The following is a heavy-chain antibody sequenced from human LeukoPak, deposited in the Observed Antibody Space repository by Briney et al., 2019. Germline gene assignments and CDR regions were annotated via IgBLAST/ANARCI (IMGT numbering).Heavy chain of an antibody. CDR1: GYTFTSYY. Sequence: ASVKVSCKASGYTFTSYYMHWVRQAPGQGLEWMGIINPSGGSTSYAQKFQGRVTMTRDTSTSTVYMELSSLRSEDTAVYYCTSLGGIVGATQPSSYLDHWGQGTPVTVSS. CDR3: TSLGGIVGATQPSSYLDH. CDR2: INPSGGST. V-gene: IGHV1-46*03. J-gene: IGHJ4*02. D-gene: IGHD1-26*01.